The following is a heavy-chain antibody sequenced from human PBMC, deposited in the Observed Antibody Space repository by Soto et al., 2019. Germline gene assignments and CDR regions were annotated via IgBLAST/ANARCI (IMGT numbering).Heavy chain of an antibody. CDR3: ATDRPQLLRRRVYYYGMDV. CDR1: GYTLTELS. CDR2: FDPEDGET. Sequence: ASVKVSCKVPGYTLTELSMHWVRQAPGKGREWMGGFDPEDGETIYAQKFQARVTMTEDTSTDTAYLELSSLRSEDPAMYYCATDRPQLLRRRVYYYGMDVWGQGTTVTVSS. D-gene: IGHD2-2*01. V-gene: IGHV1-24*01. J-gene: IGHJ6*02.